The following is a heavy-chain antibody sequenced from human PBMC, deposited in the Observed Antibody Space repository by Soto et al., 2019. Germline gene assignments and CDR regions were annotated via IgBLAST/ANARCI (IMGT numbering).Heavy chain of an antibody. J-gene: IGHJ6*02. CDR3: ARDIMGTNYYYYGMDV. Sequence: SETLSLTCAVSGYSISSSNWWGWIRQPPGKGLEWIGYIYYSGTTYYNPSLKSRVTISVDTSKNQFSLKLSSVTAADTAVYYCARDIMGTNYYYYGMDVWGQGTTVTVSS. V-gene: IGHV4-28*03. CDR1: GYSISSSNW. D-gene: IGHD2-8*01. CDR2: IYYSGTT.